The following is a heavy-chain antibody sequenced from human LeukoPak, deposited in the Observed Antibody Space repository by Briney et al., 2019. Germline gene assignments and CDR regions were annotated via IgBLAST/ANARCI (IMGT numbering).Heavy chain of an antibody. J-gene: IGHJ6*03. CDR1: RFTFSSYW. CDR3: ARVLRYCSGGNCYSGGLGYMDV. V-gene: IGHV3-7*03. D-gene: IGHD2-15*01. Sequence: GGSLRLSCAASRFTFSSYWMSWVRQAPGKGLEWVANIKQDGSEKYYVDSVKGRFTISRDNAKNSLYLQMNSLRAEDTAVYYCARVLRYCSGGNCYSGGLGYMDVWGKGTTVTISS. CDR2: IKQDGSEK.